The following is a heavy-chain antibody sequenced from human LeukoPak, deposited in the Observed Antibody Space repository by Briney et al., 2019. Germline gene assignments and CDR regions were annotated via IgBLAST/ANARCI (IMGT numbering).Heavy chain of an antibody. CDR2: INPSGGTT. D-gene: IGHD1-7*01. CDR1: GYTFTNYY. Sequence: ASVKVSCKASGYTFTNYYMHWVRQAPGQGLEWMGIINPSGGTTNYAQMFQGRVTMTRDTSTSTVYMELSSLRSEDTAVYYCARDAKLRTGEYYFDYWGQGTLVTVSS. J-gene: IGHJ4*02. CDR3: ARDAKLRTGEYYFDY. V-gene: IGHV1-46*01.